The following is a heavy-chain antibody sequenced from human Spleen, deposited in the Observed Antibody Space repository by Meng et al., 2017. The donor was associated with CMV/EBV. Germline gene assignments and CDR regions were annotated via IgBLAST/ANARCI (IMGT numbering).Heavy chain of an antibody. CDR3: ARDHDYCSSTSCKVADY. J-gene: IGHJ4*02. CDR2: ISSSSSYI. V-gene: IGHV3-21*01. D-gene: IGHD2-2*01. Sequence: FTFSSYSMNWVRQAPGKGLEWVSSISSSSSYIYYADSVKGRFTISRDNAKNSLYLQMNSLRAEDTAVYYCARDHDYCSSTSCKVADYWGQGTLVTVSS. CDR1: FTFSSYS.